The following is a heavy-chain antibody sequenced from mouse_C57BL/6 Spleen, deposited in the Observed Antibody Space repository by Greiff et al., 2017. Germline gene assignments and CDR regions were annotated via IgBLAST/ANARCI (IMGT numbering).Heavy chain of an antibody. CDR3: ARGAPSFDY. CDR2: ISDGGSYT. V-gene: IGHV5-4*03. J-gene: IGHJ2*01. Sequence: DVKLVESGGGLVKPGGSLKLSCAASGFTFSSYAMSWVRQTPEKRLEWVATISDGGSYTYYPDNVKGRFTISRDNAKNNPYLQMSHLKSEDTAMYYCARGAPSFDYWGQGTTLTVSS. CDR1: GFTFSSYA. D-gene: IGHD3-1*01.